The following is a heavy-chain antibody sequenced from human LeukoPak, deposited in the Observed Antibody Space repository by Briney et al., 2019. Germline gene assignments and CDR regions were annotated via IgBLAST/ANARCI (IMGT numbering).Heavy chain of an antibody. CDR2: INHSGST. CDR1: GGSFSGHY. CDR3: ARGRYYTYYYGSGSYYYYYYYMDV. Sequence: SETLSLTCAVYGGSFSGHYWSWIRQPPGKGLEWIGEINHSGSTNYNPSLKSRVTISVDTSKNQFSLKLSSVTAADTAVYYCARGRYYTYYYGSGSYYYYYYYMDVWGKGTTVTVSS. D-gene: IGHD3-10*01. V-gene: IGHV4-34*01. J-gene: IGHJ6*03.